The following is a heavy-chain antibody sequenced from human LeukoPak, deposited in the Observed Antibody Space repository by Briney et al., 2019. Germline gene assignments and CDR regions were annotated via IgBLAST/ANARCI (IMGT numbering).Heavy chain of an antibody. CDR2: IRYDGSNK. D-gene: IGHD3-10*01. J-gene: IGHJ4*01. Sequence: GGSLRLSCAASGFTFSSYGIHWVRQAPGKGLEWVAFIRYDGSNKYYADSVKGRFTISRDNSKNTLYLQMNSLRAEDTALYYCATYGSGSGTFFDSWGQGTLVTVSS. CDR3: ATYGSGSGTFFDS. V-gene: IGHV3-30*02. CDR1: GFTFSSYG.